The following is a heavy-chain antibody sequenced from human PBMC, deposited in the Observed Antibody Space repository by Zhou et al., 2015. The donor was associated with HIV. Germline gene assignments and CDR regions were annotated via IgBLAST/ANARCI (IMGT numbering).Heavy chain of an antibody. V-gene: IGHV1-69*02. CDR3: ASNVVVTAIQGLAEDENDAFDI. J-gene: IGHJ3*02. CDR1: GGTFSSYT. Sequence: QVQLVQSGAEVKKPGSSVKVSCKASGGTFSSYTISWVRQAPGQGLEWMGRIIPILGIANYAQKFQGRVTITADKSTSTAYMELSSLRSEDTAVYYCASNVVVTAIQGLAEDENDAFDIWGQGTMVTVSS. D-gene: IGHD2-21*02. CDR2: IIPILGIA.